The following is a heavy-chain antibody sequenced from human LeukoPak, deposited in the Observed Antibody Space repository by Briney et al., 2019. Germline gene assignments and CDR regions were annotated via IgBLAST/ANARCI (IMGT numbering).Heavy chain of an antibody. J-gene: IGHJ5*02. V-gene: IGHV3-7*01. CDR1: GFTFSSYW. CDR2: IKQDGSEK. CDR3: AREVYGDYGRWFDP. D-gene: IGHD4-17*01. Sequence: GGSLRLSCAASGFTFSSYWMSWVRQAPGKGLEWVANIKQDGSEKYYVDSVKGRFTISRDNAKNSLYLQMNSLRAEDTAVYYCAREVYGDYGRWFDPWGQGTLVTVSS.